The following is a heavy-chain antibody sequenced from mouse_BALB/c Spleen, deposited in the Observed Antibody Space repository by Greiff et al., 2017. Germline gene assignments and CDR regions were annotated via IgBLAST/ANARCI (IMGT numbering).Heavy chain of an antibody. CDR1: GFTFSSFG. D-gene: IGHD2-1*01. Sequence: EVQRVESGGGLVQPGGSRKLSCAASGFTFSSFGMHWVRQAPEKGLEWVAYISSGSSTIYYADTVKGRFTISRDNPKNTLFLQMTSLRSEDTAMYYCARLGGNYDWYFDVWGAGTTVTVSS. J-gene: IGHJ1*01. CDR3: ARLGGNYDWYFDV. V-gene: IGHV5-17*02. CDR2: ISSGSSTI.